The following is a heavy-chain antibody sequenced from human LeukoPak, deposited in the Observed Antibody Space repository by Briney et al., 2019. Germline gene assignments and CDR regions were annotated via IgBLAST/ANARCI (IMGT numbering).Heavy chain of an antibody. CDR1: GFTFSNYG. V-gene: IGHV3-23*01. J-gene: IGHJ6*03. CDR3: AKDGIVVVPAAIREDYYYYMDV. CDR2: ITGSGDNA. Sequence: GGSLRLSCAASGFTFSNYGMSWVRQAPGKGLEWVSAITGSGDNAYNADSVKGRFTISRDNSKNTLYLQMNSLRAEDTAVYYCAKDGIVVVPAAIREDYYYYMDVWGKGTTVTVSS. D-gene: IGHD2-2*01.